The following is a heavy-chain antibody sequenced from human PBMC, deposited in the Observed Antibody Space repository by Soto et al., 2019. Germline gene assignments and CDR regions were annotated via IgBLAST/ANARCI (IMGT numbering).Heavy chain of an antibody. CDR3: ARDGEVRSSSSIGYYGMDV. CDR2: IRFGRSNK. D-gene: IGHD6-6*01. Sequence: GGSLRLSCAASGFIFSGYSMNWVSQAPGKGLEWMTYIRFGRSNKYYADSVKGRFTISRDISKNTLYLQMNSLRAEDTAVYYCARDGEVRSSSSIGYYGMDVWGQGTTVTVSS. V-gene: IGHV3-33*08. CDR1: GFIFSGYS. J-gene: IGHJ6*02.